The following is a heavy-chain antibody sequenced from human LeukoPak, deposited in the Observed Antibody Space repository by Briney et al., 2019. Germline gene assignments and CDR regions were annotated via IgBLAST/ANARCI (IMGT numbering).Heavy chain of an antibody. V-gene: IGHV4-38-2*01. CDR1: GYSISSGYY. Sequence: SETLSLTCAVSGYSISSGYYWGWIRQPPGKGLEWIGSIHHSGSTYYNPSLKSRGTISVDTSKNQFSLKLSSVTAADTAVYYCARHWECSSTSCYLGLDYWGQGTLVTVSS. J-gene: IGHJ4*02. CDR3: ARHWECSSTSCYLGLDY. CDR2: IHHSGST. D-gene: IGHD2-2*01.